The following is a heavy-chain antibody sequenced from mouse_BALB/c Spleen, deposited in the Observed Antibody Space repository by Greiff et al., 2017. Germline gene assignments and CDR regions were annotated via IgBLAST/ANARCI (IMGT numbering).Heavy chain of an antibody. Sequence: VKLVESGPGLVAPSQSLSITCTVSGFSLTRYGVHWVRQPPGKGLEWLGVIWAGGSTNYNSALMSRLSISKDNSKSQVFLKMNSLQTDDTALYYCARVGYGSSYGAMDYWGQGTSVTVSS. V-gene: IGHV2-9*02. CDR3: ARVGYGSSYGAMDY. D-gene: IGHD1-1*01. CDR1: GFSLTRYG. J-gene: IGHJ4*01. CDR2: IWAGGST.